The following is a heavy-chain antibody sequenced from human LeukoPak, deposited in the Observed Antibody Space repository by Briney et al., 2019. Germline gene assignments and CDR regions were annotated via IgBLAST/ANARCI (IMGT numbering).Heavy chain of an antibody. CDR1: GGTFSSFS. D-gene: IGHD1-26*01. CDR3: ARDREGGGLYFFYY. J-gene: IGHJ4*03. Sequence: SVKVSCKASGGTFSSFSFSWVRQATGQGLEWMGGIVPIFGAPRCAQKFQDRVTITADESTRTAYMDLSSLRSEDTAVYYYARDREGGGLYFFYYWGQRTLV. CDR2: IVPIFGAP. V-gene: IGHV1-69*13.